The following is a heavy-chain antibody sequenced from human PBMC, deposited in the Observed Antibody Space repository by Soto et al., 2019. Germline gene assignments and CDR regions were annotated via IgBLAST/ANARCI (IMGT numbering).Heavy chain of an antibody. J-gene: IGHJ4*02. Sequence: PGGSLRLSCAASGFTFSSYAMSWVRQAPGKGLEWVSAISGSGGSTYYADSVKGRFTISRDNSKNTLYLQMNSLRAEDTAVYYCAKDRVHRGVLRYFDWSFDYWGQGTLVTVSS. V-gene: IGHV3-23*01. CDR1: GFTFSSYA. CDR3: AKDRVHRGVLRYFDWSFDY. CDR2: ISGSGGST. D-gene: IGHD3-9*01.